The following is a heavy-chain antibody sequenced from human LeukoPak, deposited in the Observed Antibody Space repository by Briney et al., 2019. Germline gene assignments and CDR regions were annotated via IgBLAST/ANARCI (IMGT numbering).Heavy chain of an antibody. CDR1: GFTFRDCW. V-gene: IGHV3-7*01. D-gene: IGHD4-23*01. CDR3: AKYGGYAFFD. CDR2: IKPDGSER. Sequence: PGGSLRLSCAASGFTFRDCWMSWVRQAPGKGLEWVANIKPDGSERAYVDSLRGRFTISRDNAKNSLFLQMNSLRVEDTAVYYCAKYGGYAFFDWGQGTLVTVSS. J-gene: IGHJ4*02.